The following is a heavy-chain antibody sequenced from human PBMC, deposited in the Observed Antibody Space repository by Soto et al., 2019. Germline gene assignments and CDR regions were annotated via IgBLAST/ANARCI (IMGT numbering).Heavy chain of an antibody. CDR2: ISYDGSNK. D-gene: IGHD3-22*01. V-gene: IGHV3-30-3*01. J-gene: IGHJ4*02. Sequence: GGSLRLSCAASGFTFSSYAMHWVRQAPGKGLEWVAVISYDGSNKYYADSVKGRFTISRDNSKNTPYLQMNSLRAEDTAVYYCARDGNYYDSSGYNYWGQGTLVTVSS. CDR1: GFTFSSYA. CDR3: ARDGNYYDSSGYNY.